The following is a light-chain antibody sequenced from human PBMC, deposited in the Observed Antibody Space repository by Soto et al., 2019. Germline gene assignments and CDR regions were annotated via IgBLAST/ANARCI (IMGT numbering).Light chain of an antibody. CDR1: PSISSW. Sequence: IQMPQSPYTLSASVGGRVTITCRASPSISSWLAWYQQKPGKAPKLLIYYASSLESGVPSRFSGSGSGTEFTLTISSLQPDDFATYYCQQYNSFPWTFGQGSKVDIK. V-gene: IGKV1-5*01. CDR2: YAS. CDR3: QQYNSFPWT. J-gene: IGKJ1*01.